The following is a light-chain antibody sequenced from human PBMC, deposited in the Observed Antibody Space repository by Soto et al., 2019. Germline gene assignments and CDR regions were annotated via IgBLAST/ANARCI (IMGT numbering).Light chain of an antibody. V-gene: IGLV2-14*01. CDR3: SSYTSRSTHV. J-gene: IGLJ1*01. CDR1: SSDIGGYNY. CDR2: EVS. Sequence: QSVLTQPASVSGSPGQSITISCTGTSSDIGGYNYVSWYQQHPGKAPKLMISEVSNRPSGVSNRFSGSKSGNTASLTISGRQAEDEADYYCSSYTSRSTHVFGTGTKLTVL.